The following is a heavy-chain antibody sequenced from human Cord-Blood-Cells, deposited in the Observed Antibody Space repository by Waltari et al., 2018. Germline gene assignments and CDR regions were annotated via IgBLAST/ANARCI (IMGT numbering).Heavy chain of an antibody. V-gene: IGHV3-53*01. CDR2: IYSGGST. CDR3: ATTLTDFYGSGSYAFDI. D-gene: IGHD3-10*01. CDR1: GFTVSSNS. Sequence: EVQLVESGGGLIQPGGSLRLSCAASGFTVSSNSMTWVPQAPGKGLEWVSVIYSGGSTYYADSVKGRFTISRDNSKNTLYLQMNSLRAEDTAVYYCATTLTDFYGSGSYAFDIWGQGTMVTVSS. J-gene: IGHJ3*02.